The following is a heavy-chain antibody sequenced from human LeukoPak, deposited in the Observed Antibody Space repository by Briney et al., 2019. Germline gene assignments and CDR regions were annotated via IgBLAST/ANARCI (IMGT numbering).Heavy chain of an antibody. CDR1: GYTFTSYD. CDR2: MNPNSGNT. V-gene: IGHV1-8*01. Sequence: ASVKVSCKASGYTFTSYDINWVRQATGQGPEWMGWMNPNSGNTGYAQKFQGRVTMTRNTSISTAYMELSSLRSEDTAVYYCARGLMIAVAGTSPFGYWGQGTLVTVSS. D-gene: IGHD6-19*01. CDR3: ARGLMIAVAGTSPFGY. J-gene: IGHJ4*02.